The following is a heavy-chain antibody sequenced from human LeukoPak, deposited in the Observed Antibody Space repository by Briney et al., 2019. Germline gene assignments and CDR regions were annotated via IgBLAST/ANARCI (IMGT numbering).Heavy chain of an antibody. CDR2: MYNSGST. CDR1: GYSLSSGHY. CDR3: ARHVYGRHQLQAYHFDY. Sequence: SETLSLTCDVSGYSLSSGHYWGWIRQSPGKGLEWIASMYNSGSTYFKSSLKSRVTISLDTPKNQFSLTLNSVTAADTAVYYCARHVYGRHQLQAYHFDYWGQGILVTVSS. D-gene: IGHD2-2*01. J-gene: IGHJ4*02. V-gene: IGHV4-38-2*01.